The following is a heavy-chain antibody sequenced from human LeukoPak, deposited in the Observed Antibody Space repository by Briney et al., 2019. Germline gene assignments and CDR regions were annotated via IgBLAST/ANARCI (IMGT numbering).Heavy chain of an antibody. V-gene: IGHV3-21*01. Sequence: GGSLRLSCAASGFIFSSYRMNWVRQAPGKGLEWVSSISTSSSYIYYADSVKGRFTISRDSAKNSLYLHMNSLRAEDTAVYYCARDGYGDYIGAFDIWGQGTMVTVSS. CDR3: ARDGYGDYIGAFDI. D-gene: IGHD4-17*01. CDR1: GFIFSSYR. J-gene: IGHJ3*02. CDR2: ISTSSSYI.